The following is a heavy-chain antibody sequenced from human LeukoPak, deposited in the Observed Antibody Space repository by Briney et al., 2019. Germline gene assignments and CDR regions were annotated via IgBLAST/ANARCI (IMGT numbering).Heavy chain of an antibody. D-gene: IGHD3-10*01. V-gene: IGHV1-69*05. CDR3: AREAPVLWFGELAVRTNWFDP. CDR2: IIPIFGTA. Sequence: SVKVSCKASGGTFSSYAISWVRQAPGQGLEWMGGIIPIFGTANYAQKFQGRVTITTDESTSTAYMELSSLRSEDTAVYYCAREAPVLWFGELAVRTNWFDPWGQGTLVTVSS. CDR1: GGTFSSYA. J-gene: IGHJ5*02.